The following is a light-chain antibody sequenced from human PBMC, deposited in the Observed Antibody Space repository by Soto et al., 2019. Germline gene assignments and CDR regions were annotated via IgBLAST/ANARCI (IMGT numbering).Light chain of an antibody. V-gene: IGKV3-20*01. CDR2: GAS. CDR1: QSVTYSF. Sequence: EIGLTQSPGTLSLSPGERATLSCRASQSVTYSFLAWYQQKPGQAPRLLIYGASSRATGIPDRFSGSGSGRDFTLTISRLEPEDFAVYYCQQYGGSPLTFGGGTKVEIK. CDR3: QQYGGSPLT. J-gene: IGKJ4*01.